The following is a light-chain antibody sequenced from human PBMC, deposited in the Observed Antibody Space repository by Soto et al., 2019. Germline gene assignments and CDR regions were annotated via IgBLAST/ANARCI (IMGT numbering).Light chain of an antibody. V-gene: IGLV1-40*01. CDR2: ANS. CDR1: SSNIGAGYD. Sequence: QSALTQPPSVSGAPGQRVTISCTGSSSNIGAGYDVHWYQQLPGTAPKLLIYANSNRPSGVPDRFSGSKSGTSASLAITGLQAEDEADYYCQSYDSSMREVFGGGTKLTVL. CDR3: QSYDSSMREV. J-gene: IGLJ2*01.